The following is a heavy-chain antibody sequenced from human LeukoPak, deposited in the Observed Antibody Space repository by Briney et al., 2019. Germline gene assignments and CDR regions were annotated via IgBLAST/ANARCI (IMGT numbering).Heavy chain of an antibody. J-gene: IGHJ4*02. CDR1: GFTFSSYA. CDR3: ARALTYSGYDYSGLYYFDY. Sequence: GGSLRLSCAASGFTFSSYAMHWVRQAPGKGPEYVSAISSNGGSTYYANSVKGRFTISRDNSKNTLYLQMNSLRVEDTAVYYCARALTYSGYDYSGLYYFDYWGQGTLVAVSS. V-gene: IGHV3-64*01. D-gene: IGHD5-12*01. CDR2: ISSNGGST.